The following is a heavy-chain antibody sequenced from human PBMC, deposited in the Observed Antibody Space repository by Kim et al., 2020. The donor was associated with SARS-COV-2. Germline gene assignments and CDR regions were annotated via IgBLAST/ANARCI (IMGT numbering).Heavy chain of an antibody. CDR3: ARGERLDS. Sequence: GSTGYAQKFQGRVTMSRDTSTNTAYMELNSLRVEDTAVYYCARGERLDSWGQGTLVTVSS. V-gene: IGHV1-8*01. J-gene: IGHJ4*02. CDR2: GST. D-gene: IGHD1-26*01.